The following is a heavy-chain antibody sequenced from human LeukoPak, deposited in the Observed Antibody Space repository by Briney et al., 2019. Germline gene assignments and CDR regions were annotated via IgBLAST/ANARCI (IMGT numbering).Heavy chain of an antibody. CDR1: GFTFSTYA. D-gene: IGHD5-24*01. J-gene: IGHJ4*02. Sequence: GSLRLSCAASGFTFSTYAMSWVRQAPGKGLEWVSAISGSGGSTNYADSVKGRVTVSRDNFKSTLYLQMNSLRAEDTAIYYCTRVGYIDEGIDYWGQGTLVTVSS. CDR2: ISGSGGST. V-gene: IGHV3-23*01. CDR3: TRVGYIDEGIDY.